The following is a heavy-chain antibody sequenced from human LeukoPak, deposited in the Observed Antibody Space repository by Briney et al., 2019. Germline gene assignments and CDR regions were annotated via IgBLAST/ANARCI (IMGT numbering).Heavy chain of an antibody. Sequence: PGGSLRLSCAASGFTFRSNWMSWVRQVPGKGLEWVANIRGDGSEKYYVDSVKGRFTISRDNVKNSLYLQMNSLRAEDTAVYYCARDRGWNCFDSWGQGTLATVSS. CDR1: GFTFRSNW. D-gene: IGHD3-22*01. CDR2: IRGDGSEK. CDR3: ARDRGWNCFDS. J-gene: IGHJ4*02. V-gene: IGHV3-7*01.